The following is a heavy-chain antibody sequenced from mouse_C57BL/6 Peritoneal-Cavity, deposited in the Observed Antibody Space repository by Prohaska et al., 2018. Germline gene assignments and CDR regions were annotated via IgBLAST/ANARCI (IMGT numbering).Heavy chain of an antibody. Sequence: EVKLLQSGGGLVQPGGSLKLSCAASGIDFSRYWMSWVRRAQGQGLEWIGESKTDRDKXKYAXXIMDKLKISRDNEKNTLYLKMSKVRSEDTAFYYCATYYSNYWFAYWCQGTLVSVSA. D-gene: IGHD2-5*01. V-gene: IGHV4-1*01. J-gene: IGHJ3*01. CDR1: GIDFSRYW. CDR2: SKTDRDKX. CDR3: ATYYSNYWFAY.